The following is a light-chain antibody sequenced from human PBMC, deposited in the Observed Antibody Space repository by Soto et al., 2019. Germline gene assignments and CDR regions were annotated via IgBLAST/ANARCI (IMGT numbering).Light chain of an antibody. CDR3: QQYNSYSPWT. J-gene: IGKJ1*01. CDR1: RSISDW. Sequence: DIQMTQSPSTLSPSVGDRVTITCRASRSISDWLAWYQQKPGKAPKVLIYDASRLESGVPSRFSGSGSGTEFTLTISSLQPDDFATYHCQQYNSYSPWTFGQGTKVDIK. V-gene: IGKV1-5*01. CDR2: DAS.